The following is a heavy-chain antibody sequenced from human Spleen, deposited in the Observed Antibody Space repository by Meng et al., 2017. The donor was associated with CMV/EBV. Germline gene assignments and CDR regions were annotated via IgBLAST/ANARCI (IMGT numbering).Heavy chain of an antibody. CDR1: GGSFSGYY. V-gene: IGHV4-34*01. CDR3: ARTYNWNYQTWYFDL. J-gene: IGHJ2*01. D-gene: IGHD1-7*01. Sequence: VYGGSFSGYYWSWIRQPPGNGLEWIWEINHSGSTNYNPSLKSRVTISVDTSKNQFSLKLSSVTAADTAVYYCARTYNWNYQTWYFDLWGRGTLVTVSS. CDR2: INHSGST.